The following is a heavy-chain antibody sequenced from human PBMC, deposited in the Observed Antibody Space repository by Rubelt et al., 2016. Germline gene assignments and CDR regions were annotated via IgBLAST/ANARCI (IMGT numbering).Heavy chain of an antibody. CDR3: AKATWES. Sequence: VQLVESGGGLVRPGRSLRLSCAASGFTFSSYAMHWVRQAPGKGLEWVAVISYDGSNKYYADSVKGRFTISRDNAKNSLDLQMNSLRAEDTAVYYCAKATWESWGQGTLVTVSS. V-gene: IGHV3-30*04. D-gene: IGHD1-26*01. J-gene: IGHJ4*02. CDR2: ISYDGSNK. CDR1: GFTFSSYA.